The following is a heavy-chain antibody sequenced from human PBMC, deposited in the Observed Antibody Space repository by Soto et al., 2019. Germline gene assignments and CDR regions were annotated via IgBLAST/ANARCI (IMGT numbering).Heavy chain of an antibody. V-gene: IGHV3-13*01. Sequence: GGSLRLSCAASGFTFSSHDLHWVRQVTGKGLEWVPGIGSAGDTYYADSVNGRFTISRENAKKSLSLHMNSLRAEDTAVYYCARGGAVIGAFDFWGQGTVVTVSS. D-gene: IGHD2-21*01. CDR3: ARGGAVIGAFDF. CDR1: GFTFSSHD. J-gene: IGHJ3*01. CDR2: IGSAGDT.